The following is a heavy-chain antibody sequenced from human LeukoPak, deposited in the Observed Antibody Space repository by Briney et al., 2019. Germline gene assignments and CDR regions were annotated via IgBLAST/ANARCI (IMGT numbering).Heavy chain of an antibody. CDR1: GFTFSNAW. CDR2: IKGKTDGGTT. Sequence: PGGSLRLSCAASGFTFSNAWMSWVRQAPGRGLEWVGRIKGKTDGGTTDYAAPVKGRFTISRDDSKNTLFLQMNSLKTEDTAVYYCTLSKYNWNYVVDYWGQGTLVTVSS. CDR3: TLSKYNWNYVVDY. D-gene: IGHD1-7*01. J-gene: IGHJ4*02. V-gene: IGHV3-15*01.